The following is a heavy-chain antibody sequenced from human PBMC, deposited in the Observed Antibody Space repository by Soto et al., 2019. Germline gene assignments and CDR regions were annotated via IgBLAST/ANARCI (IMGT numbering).Heavy chain of an antibody. CDR1: GGSVSSETHF. D-gene: IGHD1-26*01. J-gene: IGHJ4*02. V-gene: IGHV4-61*03. CDR3: AREDMSGTYYFDS. CDR2: IYHSGIT. Sequence: QVQLQESGPGVVKSSETLSLTCAVSGGSVSSETHFWSWIRQPPGKALEWIGYIYHSGITNSNPPLKGRLTISVDKSQNHFSLSLASVTAADTAIYYCAREDMSGTYYFDSWGKGTLVTVSS.